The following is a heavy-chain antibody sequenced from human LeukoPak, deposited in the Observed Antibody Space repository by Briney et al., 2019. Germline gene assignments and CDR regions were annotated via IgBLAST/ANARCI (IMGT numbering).Heavy chain of an antibody. J-gene: IGHJ4*02. CDR1: GXSFTSYW. CDR3: ARLGKGYCTNGVCFNFDY. Sequence: GESLKISCKGSGXSFTSYWIGWVRQMPGKGLEWMGIIYPGDSDTRYSPSFQGQVTISADKSISTAYLQWSSLKASDTAMYYCARLGKGYCTNGVCFNFDYWGQGTLVTVSS. D-gene: IGHD2-8*01. CDR2: IYPGDSDT. V-gene: IGHV5-51*01.